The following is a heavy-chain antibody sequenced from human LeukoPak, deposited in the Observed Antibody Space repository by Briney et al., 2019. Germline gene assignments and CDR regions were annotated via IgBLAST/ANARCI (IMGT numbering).Heavy chain of an antibody. Sequence: PSETLSLTCTVSGGSISSSSYYWGCIRQPPGKGLEWNGSIYYSVSTYYNPSLKSRVTISVDTSKNQFSLRLSSVTAADTAVFYCARLEADDYGDRGSPGTPNAQSNWGQGTLVTVSS. CDR2: IYYSVST. J-gene: IGHJ4*02. CDR3: ARLEADDYGDRGSPGTPNAQSN. CDR1: GGSISSSSYY. D-gene: IGHD4-17*01. V-gene: IGHV4-39*01.